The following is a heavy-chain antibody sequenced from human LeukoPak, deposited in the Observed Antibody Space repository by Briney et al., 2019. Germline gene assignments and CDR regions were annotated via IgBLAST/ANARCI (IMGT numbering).Heavy chain of an antibody. CDR2: IYPGNSDT. J-gene: IGHJ4*02. D-gene: IGHD3-10*01. V-gene: IGHV5-51*01. CDR3: ARFHGSGTSSYFDS. CDR1: GYSFSTHW. Sequence: GESLKISCKGSGYSFSTHWIGWVRQMPGKGLEWMGIIYPGNSDTRNSPSFQGQVTISVDKSINTAYLQWSSLKASDTAMYYCARFHGSGTSSYFDSWGQGTPVTVSS.